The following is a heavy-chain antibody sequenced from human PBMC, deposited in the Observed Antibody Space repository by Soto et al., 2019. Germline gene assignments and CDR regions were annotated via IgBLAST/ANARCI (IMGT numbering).Heavy chain of an antibody. J-gene: IGHJ3*02. V-gene: IGHV5-51*01. D-gene: IGHD5-12*01. CDR2: IYPGDSDT. CDR1: GYSFTSYW. CDR3: ARGIEDVDIVATIGFDI. Sequence: PGESLKISCKGSGYSFTSYWIGWVRQMPGKGLEWMGIIYPGDSDTRYSPSFQGQVTISADKSISTAYLQWSSLKASDTAMYYCARGIEDVDIVATIGFDIWGQGTMVTVSS.